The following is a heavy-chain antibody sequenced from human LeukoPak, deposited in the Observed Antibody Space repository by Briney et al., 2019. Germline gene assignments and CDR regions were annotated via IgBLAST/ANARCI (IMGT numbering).Heavy chain of an antibody. J-gene: IGHJ5*02. CDR3: TRNSWFDP. Sequence: SETLSLTCGVYGGSLSGYYWSWIRQPPGKGLEWIGEINHSGRTNYNPSLKSRVTISLDTSKNQFSLKLSSVTAADTAVYYCTRNSWFDPWGQGTLVTVSS. V-gene: IGHV4-34*01. CDR1: GGSLSGYY. D-gene: IGHD2/OR15-2a*01. CDR2: INHSGRT.